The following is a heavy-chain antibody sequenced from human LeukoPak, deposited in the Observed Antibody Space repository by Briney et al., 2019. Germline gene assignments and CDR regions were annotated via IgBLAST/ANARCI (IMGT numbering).Heavy chain of an antibody. Sequence: PGGSLRLSCAASGFTFSDYYMSWIRQAPGKGLEWVSYISSSGNTIYYADSVRGRFTISRDNAKNSLYLQMNSLRGDDTAVYYCAKDLGVWPGDYWGQGTLVTVSS. CDR2: ISSSGNTI. CDR3: AKDLGVWPGDY. CDR1: GFTFSDYY. V-gene: IGHV3-11*04. J-gene: IGHJ4*02. D-gene: IGHD3-16*01.